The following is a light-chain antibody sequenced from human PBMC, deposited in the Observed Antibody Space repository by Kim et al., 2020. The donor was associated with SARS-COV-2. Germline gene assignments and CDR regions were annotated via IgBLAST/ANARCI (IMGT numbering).Light chain of an antibody. CDR2: RDS. J-gene: IGLJ3*02. Sequence: SYELTQPLSVSVALGQTASITCGGDNIGSKHVHWYQQKEGQAPVLVIYRDSSRPAEIPERFSGSNSGNTATLTVSRAQAGDEADYYCQVWDNNTWVFGAGTKLTVL. CDR1: NIGSKH. V-gene: IGLV3-9*01. CDR3: QVWDNNTWV.